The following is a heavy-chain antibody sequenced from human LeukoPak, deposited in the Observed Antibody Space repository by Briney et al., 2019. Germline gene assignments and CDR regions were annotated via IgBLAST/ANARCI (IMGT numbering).Heavy chain of an antibody. CDR1: GFTFSSSA. CDR2: ISNNGGYT. V-gene: IGHV3-23*01. Sequence: GGSLRLSCAASGFTFSSSAMSWVRQAPGKGLEWVSAISNNGGYTYYADSVQGRFTISRDNSKNTLYLQMNSLRAEDTAVYYCAGSAVDTAGGGAFDIWGQGTMVTVSS. D-gene: IGHD5-18*01. CDR3: AGSAVDTAGGGAFDI. J-gene: IGHJ3*02.